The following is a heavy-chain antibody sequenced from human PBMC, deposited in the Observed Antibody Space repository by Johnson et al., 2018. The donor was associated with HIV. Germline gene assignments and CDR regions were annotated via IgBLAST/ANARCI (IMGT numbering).Heavy chain of an antibody. CDR1: GFTFSSYD. Sequence: VQLVESGGGLVQPGGSLRLSCAASGFTFSSYDMSWVRQAPGKGLEWVSGISGSGGSTYYADSVKGRFTISRDNSKNTLYLQMNSLRAEDTAVYYCAKPLPLNYYYSREDAFDIWGQGTMVTVSS. CDR3: AKPLPLNYYYSREDAFDI. D-gene: IGHD3-22*01. J-gene: IGHJ3*02. CDR2: ISGSGGST. V-gene: IGHV3-23*04.